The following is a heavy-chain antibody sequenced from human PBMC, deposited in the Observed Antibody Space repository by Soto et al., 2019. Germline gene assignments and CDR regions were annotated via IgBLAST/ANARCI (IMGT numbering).Heavy chain of an antibody. Sequence: SETLSLTCAVYGGSFSGYYWSWIRQPPGKGPEWIGEMNHSGSTNYNPSLKSRVTISVYTYKNQFSLKLRAVTAADTAVYYCARGKMTINYGMDVWGQGTTFTVSS. V-gene: IGHV4-34*01. CDR1: GGSFSGYY. CDR3: ARGKMTINYGMDV. J-gene: IGHJ6*02. CDR2: MNHSGST.